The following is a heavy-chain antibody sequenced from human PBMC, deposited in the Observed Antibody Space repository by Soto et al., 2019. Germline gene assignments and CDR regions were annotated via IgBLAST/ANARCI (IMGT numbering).Heavy chain of an antibody. V-gene: IGHV3-11*01. Sequence: GGSLRLACAASEVTFSDDYITWVRQAPGKGLEWVSYISGSGSIIFYADSVRGRFTISRDNAKNSLFLQMNSLTVEDTALYYFARYG. CDR2: ISGSGSII. CDR1: EVTFSDDY. CDR3: ARYG. J-gene: IGHJ6*01.